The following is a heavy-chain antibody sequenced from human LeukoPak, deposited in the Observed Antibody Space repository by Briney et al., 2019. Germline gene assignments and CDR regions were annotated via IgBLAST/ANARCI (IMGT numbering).Heavy chain of an antibody. D-gene: IGHD3-10*01. CDR3: AKEGSEGSIYYYYMDV. CDR2: INSDGSST. Sequence: GGSLRLSCAASGFTFSSYWMHWVRQAPGKGLVWVSRINSDGSSTSYADSVKGRFTISRDNSKNTLYLQMNSLRAEDTAVYYCAKEGSEGSIYYYYMDVWGKGTTVTISS. V-gene: IGHV3-74*01. CDR1: GFTFSSYW. J-gene: IGHJ6*03.